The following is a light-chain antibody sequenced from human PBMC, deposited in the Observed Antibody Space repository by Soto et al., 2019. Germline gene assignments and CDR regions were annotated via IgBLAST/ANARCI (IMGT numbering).Light chain of an antibody. Sequence: IVFTQSPATLSSCPVDMVRLSWRASQYINTRLAWYQHRPGQAPRLLIYQTSIRAAGIPARFSASGSGTDFTLTISRLEPEDFAVYYCQQYGSSPITFGQGTRLEIK. J-gene: IGKJ5*01. V-gene: IGKV3-20*01. CDR1: QYINTR. CDR2: QTS. CDR3: QQYGSSPIT.